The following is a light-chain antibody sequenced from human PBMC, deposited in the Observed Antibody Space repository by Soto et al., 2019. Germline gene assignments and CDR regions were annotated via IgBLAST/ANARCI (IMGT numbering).Light chain of an antibody. J-gene: IGKJ3*01. CDR1: QSIGNY. Sequence: EVVLTXXPXXXXLSPGEGATLSCRASQSIGNYLAWYQQKPGQAPRLLIYATSNRATGIPARFSGSGSGTDFTLTISSLEPEDFAVYYCQQRSSWPFTFGPGTKVDIK. V-gene: IGKV3-11*01. CDR2: ATS. CDR3: QQRSSWPFT.